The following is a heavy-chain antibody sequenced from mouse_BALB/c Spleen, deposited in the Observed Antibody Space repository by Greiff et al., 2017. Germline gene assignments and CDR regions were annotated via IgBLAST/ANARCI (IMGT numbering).Heavy chain of an antibody. J-gene: IGHJ3*01. CDR3: TRGDYSWFAY. V-gene: IGHV1-69*02. CDR1: GYTFTSYW. D-gene: IGHD1-1*01. Sequence: VQLQQSGAELVRLGASVKLSCKASGYTFTSYWINWVKQRPGQGLEWIGNIYPSDSYTNYNQKFKDKATLTVDKSSSTAYMQLSSPTSEDSAVYYCTRGDYSWFAYWGQGTLVTVSA. CDR2: IYPSDSYT.